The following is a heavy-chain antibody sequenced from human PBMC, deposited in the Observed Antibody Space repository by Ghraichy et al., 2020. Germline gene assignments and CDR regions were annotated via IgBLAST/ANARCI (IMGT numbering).Heavy chain of an antibody. CDR3: ARDRVGPISFDY. Sequence: GSLRLSCTVSGGSISTYYWSWIRQPPGKGLEWIGYIYYSGSTNYNPSLKSRVTISVDTSKNQFSLKLSSVTAADTAVYYCARDRVGPISFDYWGQGTLVTVSS. V-gene: IGHV4-59*01. D-gene: IGHD1-26*01. CDR1: GGSISTYY. CDR2: IYYSGST. J-gene: IGHJ4*02.